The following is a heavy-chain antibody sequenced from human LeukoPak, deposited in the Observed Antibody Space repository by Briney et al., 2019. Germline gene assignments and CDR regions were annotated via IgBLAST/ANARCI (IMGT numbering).Heavy chain of an antibody. J-gene: IGHJ4*02. CDR3: ARQRIAAGFYFDY. Sequence: SETLSLTCTVAGGSISSYYWSWIRQPPGKGLEWIGYIYYSGSTNYNPSLKSRVTISVDTSKNQFSLKLSSVTAADTAVYYCARQRIAAGFYFDYWGQGTLVTVSS. V-gene: IGHV4-59*08. CDR1: GGSISSYY. CDR2: IYYSGST. D-gene: IGHD6-13*01.